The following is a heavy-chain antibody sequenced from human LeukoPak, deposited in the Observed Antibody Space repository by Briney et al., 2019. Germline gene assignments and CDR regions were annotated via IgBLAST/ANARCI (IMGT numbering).Heavy chain of an antibody. V-gene: IGHV1-3*01. Sequence: ASVKVSCKASGYTFTSYAMHWVRQAPGQRLEWMGWTNAGNGSTKYSQKFQGRVTITRDTSASTAYMELSSLRSEDTAVYYCARGEGWEGDYWGQGTLVTVSS. D-gene: IGHD6-19*01. J-gene: IGHJ4*02. CDR2: TNAGNGST. CDR3: ARGEGWEGDY. CDR1: GYTFTSYA.